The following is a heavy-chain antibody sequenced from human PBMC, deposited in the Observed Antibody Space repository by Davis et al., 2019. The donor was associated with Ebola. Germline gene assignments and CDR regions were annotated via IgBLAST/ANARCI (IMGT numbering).Heavy chain of an antibody. J-gene: IGHJ6*02. CDR2: IIPILGIA. D-gene: IGHD3-10*01. CDR1: GGTFSSYA. CDR3: ARSMVRGGSYYYYYGMDV. V-gene: IGHV1-69*04. Sequence: SVKVSCKASGGTFSSYAISWVRQAPGQGLEWMGRIIPILGIANYAQKFQGRVTITADKSTSTAYMELSSLRAEDTAVYYCARSMVRGGSYYYYYGMDVWGQGTTVTVSS.